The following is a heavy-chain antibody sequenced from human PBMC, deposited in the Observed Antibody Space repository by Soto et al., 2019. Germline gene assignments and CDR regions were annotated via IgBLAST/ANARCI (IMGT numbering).Heavy chain of an antibody. CDR2: INSDGSRT. CDR3: ARGDRGGFDL. Sequence: SLRLSCAASGFTFSSYWMHWVRQAPGKGLVWVSRINSDGSRTTYADSVKGRFTISRDNAKNTLYLQMNSLTVEDTAVYYCARGDRGGFDLWGQGTTVTVSS. D-gene: IGHD2-21*02. CDR1: GFTFSSYW. V-gene: IGHV3-74*01. J-gene: IGHJ3*01.